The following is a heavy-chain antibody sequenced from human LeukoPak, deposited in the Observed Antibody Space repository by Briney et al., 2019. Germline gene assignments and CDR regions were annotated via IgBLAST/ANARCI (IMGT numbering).Heavy chain of an antibody. D-gene: IGHD3-10*01. V-gene: IGHV4-39*07. Sequence: PSETLSLTCTVSGGSISSSSYYWGWIRQPPGKGLEWIGSIYHSGTTYYNPSLKSRVTISVDTSKNQFSLQLSSVTATDTAVYYCARTYYGDNWFDPWGQGTLVTVSS. CDR3: ARTYYGDNWFDP. CDR1: GGSISSSSYY. CDR2: IYHSGTT. J-gene: IGHJ5*02.